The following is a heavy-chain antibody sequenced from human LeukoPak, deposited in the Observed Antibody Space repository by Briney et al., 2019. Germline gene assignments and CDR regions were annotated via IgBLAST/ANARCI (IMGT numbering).Heavy chain of an antibody. CDR3: AKARHCTTATCASAAFDA. CDR1: GFTFNMHA. D-gene: IGHD2-8*01. J-gene: IGHJ3*01. Sequence: PGRSLRLSCAASGFTFNMHAMHWVRQAPGKGLKWVAVISNDGSDEYYADSVRGRFPISRDNLQNTVFLQMNNLRPEDTAVYYCAKARHCTTATCASAAFDAWGQGTMVTVSS. CDR2: ISNDGSDE. V-gene: IGHV3-30-3*01.